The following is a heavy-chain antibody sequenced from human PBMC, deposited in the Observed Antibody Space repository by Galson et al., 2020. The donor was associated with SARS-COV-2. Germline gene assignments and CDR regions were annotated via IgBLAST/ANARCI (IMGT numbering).Heavy chain of an antibody. D-gene: IGHD1-26*01. CDR2: ISYDGSNK. V-gene: IGHV3-30*04. J-gene: IGHJ4*02. Sequence: QLGESLKISCAASGFTFSSYAMHWVRQAPGKGLEWVAVISYDGSNKYYADSVKGRFTISRDNSKNTLYLQMNSLRAEDTAVYYCARSYSGSYSGGSDYWGQGTLVTVSS. CDR1: GFTFSSYA. CDR3: ARSYSGSYSGGSDY.